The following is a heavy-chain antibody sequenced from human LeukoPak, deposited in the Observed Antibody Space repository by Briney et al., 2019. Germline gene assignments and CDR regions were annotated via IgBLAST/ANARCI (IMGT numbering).Heavy chain of an antibody. D-gene: IGHD3-22*01. CDR2: IYPGDSDT. Sequence: GESLKISCKGSGYSFTSYWIGWVRQMPGKGLEWMGIIYPGDSDTRYSPSFQGQVTISADKSISTAYLQWSSLKASDTAMYYCARQSNYYDSSGYYYFGGIIFDYRGQGTLVTVSS. CDR1: GYSFTSYW. V-gene: IGHV5-51*01. J-gene: IGHJ4*02. CDR3: ARQSNYYDSSGYYYFGGIIFDY.